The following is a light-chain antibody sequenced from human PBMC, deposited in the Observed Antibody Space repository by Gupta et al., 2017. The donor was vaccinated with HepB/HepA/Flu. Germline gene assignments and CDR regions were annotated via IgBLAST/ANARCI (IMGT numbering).Light chain of an antibody. J-gene: IGLJ2*01. V-gene: IGLV2-14*03. CDR2: DVN. Sequence: QSALTQRASVSGAPVQSIRLPCTGTNSDIGRYPYVSWYQQHPDKAPKLIIYDVNKRPSGVSDRFSGSKSGTTASLTIAGLQAEDEAAYYCSSYTTSGAYVVLGGGTKVTVL. CDR1: NSDIGRYPY. CDR3: SSYTTSGAYVV.